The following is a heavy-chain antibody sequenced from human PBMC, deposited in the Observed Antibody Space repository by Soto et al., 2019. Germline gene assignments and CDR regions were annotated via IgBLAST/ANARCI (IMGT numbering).Heavy chain of an antibody. Sequence: PSETLSLTCTVSGCSISSYYWSWIRQPPGKGLEWIGYIYYSGRTNYNPSLKSRVTISVDTSKNQYSLKLSSVTAADTAVYYCARGYCSSTICYIWDNWFDPWGQVTLVTVS. D-gene: IGHD2-2*02. V-gene: IGHV4-59*01. CDR2: IYYSGRT. J-gene: IGHJ5*02. CDR3: ARGYCSSTICYIWDNWFDP. CDR1: GCSISSYY.